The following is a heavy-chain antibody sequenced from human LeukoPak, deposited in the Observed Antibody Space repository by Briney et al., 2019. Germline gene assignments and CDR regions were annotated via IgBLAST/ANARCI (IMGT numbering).Heavy chain of an antibody. CDR2: IRSKAYGGTT. CDR1: GFTFGDYA. CDR3: ARDQAIYNWNPLRQTLDF. D-gene: IGHD1-20*01. Sequence: GGSLRLSCTASGFTFGDYAMSWFRQAPGKGLEWVGFIRSKAYGGTTEYAASVKGRFTISRDDSKSIAYLQMNSLKTEDTAVYYCARDQAIYNWNPLRQTLDFWGQGTLLTVSS. V-gene: IGHV3-49*03. J-gene: IGHJ4*02.